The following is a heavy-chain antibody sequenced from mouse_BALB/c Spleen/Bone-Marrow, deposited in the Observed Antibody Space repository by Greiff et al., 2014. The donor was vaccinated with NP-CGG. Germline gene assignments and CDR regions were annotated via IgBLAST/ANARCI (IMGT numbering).Heavy chain of an antibody. CDR3: ARDKGRVFFDY. Sequence: EVHLVESGGGLVQPGGSLRLSCATSGFTFTDYYMNWVRQPPGKALEWLGFIRNKANGYTTEYSASVKSRFTISRDNSQNILYHQMNTLRADDSATYYCARDKGRVFFDYWGQGTTLTVSS. CDR2: IRNKANGYTT. V-gene: IGHV7-3*02. CDR1: GFTFTDYY. J-gene: IGHJ2*01.